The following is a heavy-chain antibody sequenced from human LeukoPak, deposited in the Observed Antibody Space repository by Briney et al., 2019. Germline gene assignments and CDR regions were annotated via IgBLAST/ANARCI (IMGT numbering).Heavy chain of an antibody. Sequence: GGSLRLSCEASGFTFNTYSMNWARQAPGKGLEWVSSIDSSGGYMFYADSVKGRFIISRDNAKDSLYLQMNSLRVEDTAVYYCAKSGLNRFDYWGQGTLVTVSS. CDR3: AKSGLNRFDY. D-gene: IGHD2-15*01. V-gene: IGHV3-21*04. J-gene: IGHJ4*02. CDR2: IDSSGGYM. CDR1: GFTFNTYS.